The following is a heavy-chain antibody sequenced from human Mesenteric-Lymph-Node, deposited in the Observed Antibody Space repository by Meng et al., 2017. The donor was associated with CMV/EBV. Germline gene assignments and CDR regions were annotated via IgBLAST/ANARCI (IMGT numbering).Heavy chain of an antibody. CDR1: GFAFSSYA. CDR2: ISYDGSNK. Sequence: GGSLRLSCAASGFAFSSYAMHWVRQAPGKGLKWVAVISYDGSNKYYADSVKGRFTISRDNSKNTLYVQMNSLRGEDTAVYYCARSLMVRGLLITVGQYYGMDVWGQGTTVTVSS. CDR3: ARSLMVRGLLITVGQYYGMDV. D-gene: IGHD3-10*01. J-gene: IGHJ6*02. V-gene: IGHV3-30*04.